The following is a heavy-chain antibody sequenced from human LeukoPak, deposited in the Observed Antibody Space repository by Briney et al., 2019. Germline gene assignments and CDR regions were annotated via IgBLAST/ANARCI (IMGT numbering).Heavy chain of an antibody. D-gene: IGHD5-24*01. CDR3: ARSLYNADGFDY. CDR2: INPSGGST. V-gene: IGHV1-46*01. J-gene: IGHJ4*02. CDR1: GGTFSSYA. Sequence: ASVKVSCKASGGTFSSYAISWVRQAPGQGLEWMGMINPSGGSTWYAQQFQGRVTMTRDTSTSTVYMELSSLRSEDTAVYYCARSLYNADGFDYWGQGTLVTVSS.